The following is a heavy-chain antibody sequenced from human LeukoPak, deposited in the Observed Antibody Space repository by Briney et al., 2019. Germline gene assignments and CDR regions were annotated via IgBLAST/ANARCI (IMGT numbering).Heavy chain of an antibody. CDR2: IIPIFGTA. J-gene: IGHJ4*02. V-gene: IGHV1-69*06. D-gene: IGHD3-22*01. CDR1: GGTFSSYA. Sequence: SVKVSCKASGGTFSSYAISWVRQAPGQGLEWMGGIIPIFGTANYAQKFQGRVTITADKSTSTAYMELSSLRSEDTAVYYCARDLTMIVVVPGYWGQGTLVTVSS. CDR3: ARDLTMIVVVPGY.